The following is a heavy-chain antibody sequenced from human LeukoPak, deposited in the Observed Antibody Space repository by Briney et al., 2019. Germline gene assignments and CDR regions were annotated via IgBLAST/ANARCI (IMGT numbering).Heavy chain of an antibody. D-gene: IGHD4-17*01. J-gene: IGHJ4*02. CDR2: ISSSGSTI. Sequence: GGSLRLSCAASGFTFSSYEMNWVRQAPGKGLEWVSYISSSGSTIYYADSVKGRFTISRDNSKNTLYLQMNSLRAEDTAVYYCARDGSRDGDYYFDYWGQGTLVTVSS. CDR1: GFTFSSYE. V-gene: IGHV3-48*03. CDR3: ARDGSRDGDYYFDY.